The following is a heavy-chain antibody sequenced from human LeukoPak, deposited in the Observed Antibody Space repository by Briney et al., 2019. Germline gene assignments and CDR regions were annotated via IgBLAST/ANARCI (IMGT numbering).Heavy chain of an antibody. Sequence: GSVRVSCKASGYTFTGYYMHWVRQAPGQGLEWVGWINSNSGGTNYAQKFQGWVTMTRDTSISTAYMELSRLRSDDTAVYYCARGRGGVATIPVDYWGQGTLVTVSS. D-gene: IGHD5-12*01. J-gene: IGHJ4*02. CDR1: GYTFTGYY. V-gene: IGHV1-2*04. CDR2: INSNSGGT. CDR3: ARGRGGVATIPVDY.